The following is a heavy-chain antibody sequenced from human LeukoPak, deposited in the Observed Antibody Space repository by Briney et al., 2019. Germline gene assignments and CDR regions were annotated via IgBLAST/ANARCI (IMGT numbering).Heavy chain of an antibody. V-gene: IGHV3-23*01. CDR1: GFTFSSYA. J-gene: IGHJ6*02. CDR3: AKDLGGKPYYYYGMDV. Sequence: GGSLRLSCEASGFTFSSYAMSWVRQAPGKGLEWVSSISGGGGGTFYADSVKGRFTISRDNSKNTLYLQMNSLRAEDTAVYYCAKDLGGKPYYYYGMDVWGQGTTVTVSS. CDR2: ISGGGGGT.